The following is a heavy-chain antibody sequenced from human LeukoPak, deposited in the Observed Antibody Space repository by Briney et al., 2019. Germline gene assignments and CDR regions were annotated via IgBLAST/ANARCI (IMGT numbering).Heavy chain of an antibody. CDR2: ISGSDDRT. V-gene: IGHV3-23*01. D-gene: IGHD1-26*01. CDR3: AKGWALGSYHYMEV. Sequence: PGGSLRLSCGASGFTFSRYAMFWVRQTPRKGLGWVSGISGSDDRTYYADSLEGRFTISRDNKKNTLSLQMNSLTVEDTAIYYCAKGWALGSYHYMEVWGKGTTVTVSS. J-gene: IGHJ6*03. CDR1: GFTFSRYA.